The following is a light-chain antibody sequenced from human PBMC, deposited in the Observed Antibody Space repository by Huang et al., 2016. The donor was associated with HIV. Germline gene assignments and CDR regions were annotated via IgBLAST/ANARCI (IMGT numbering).Light chain of an antibody. V-gene: IGKV3-15*01. J-gene: IGKJ1*01. CDR2: GAF. CDR1: QSVSTN. CDR3: QQYNNWPPGT. Sequence: EIVMTQSPATLSVSPGERATLSCRASQSVSTNLAWYQQKPGQAPRLLIYGAFTRATGVPARFSGCGSGTEFTLTINSLQSEDFAVYYCQQYNNWPPGTFGQGTKVEIK.